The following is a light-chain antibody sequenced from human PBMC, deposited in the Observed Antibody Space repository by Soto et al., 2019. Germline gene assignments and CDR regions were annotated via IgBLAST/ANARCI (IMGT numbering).Light chain of an antibody. CDR3: TSYASGSSHVV. Sequence: QSALTQPASVSGSPGQSITLSCTGTSSDIGGYDYVSWYQRHPGKAPKLIIYDVNNRPSGVSNRFSGSKSGNTASLTISGLQADDEAAYYCTSYASGSSHVVFGGGTKVTVL. CDR2: DVN. J-gene: IGLJ2*01. V-gene: IGLV2-14*01. CDR1: SSDIGGYDY.